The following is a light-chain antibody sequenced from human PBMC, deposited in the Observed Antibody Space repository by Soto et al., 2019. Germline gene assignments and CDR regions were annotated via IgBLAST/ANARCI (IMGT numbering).Light chain of an antibody. CDR3: QQYGTSPWA. V-gene: IGKV3-20*01. Sequence: EIVLTQSPGTLSLSPGERATLSCRASQSISSDYLAWYQQKPGQAPRVIIYAASNRASGIPDRFSGSGSGSDFTLTISRLEPEDFAVYYCQQYGTSPWAFGQGTKVEIK. CDR1: QSISSDY. J-gene: IGKJ1*01. CDR2: AAS.